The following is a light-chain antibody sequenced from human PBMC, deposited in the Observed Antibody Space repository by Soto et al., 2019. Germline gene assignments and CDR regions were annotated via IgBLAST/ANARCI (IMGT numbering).Light chain of an antibody. V-gene: IGLV2-14*02. CDR1: SSDVGAYNL. CDR3: SSYTNTSTLV. Sequence: QSVLTQPASVSGSPGQSITISCTGTSSDVGAYNLVSWYQQHPGRAPKLFIFDVSNRTSGVSNRFSGSKSGNTASLTISGLQAEDEAFYYCSSYTNTSTLVFGGGTKVTVL. J-gene: IGLJ3*02. CDR2: DVS.